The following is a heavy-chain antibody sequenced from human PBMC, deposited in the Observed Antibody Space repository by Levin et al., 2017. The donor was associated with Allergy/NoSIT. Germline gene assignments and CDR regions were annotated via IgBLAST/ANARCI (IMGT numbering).Heavy chain of an antibody. V-gene: IGHV4-39*01. CDR2: IYYSGST. CDR1: GGSISSSSYY. D-gene: IGHD5-12*01. J-gene: IGHJ1*01. Sequence: SQTLSLPCTVSGGSISSSSYYWGWIRQPPGKGLEWIGSIYYSGSTYYNPSLKSRVTISVDTSKNQFSLKLSSVTAADTAVYYCARGWDQWLGAEYFQHWGQGTLVTVSS. CDR3: ARGWDQWLGAEYFQH.